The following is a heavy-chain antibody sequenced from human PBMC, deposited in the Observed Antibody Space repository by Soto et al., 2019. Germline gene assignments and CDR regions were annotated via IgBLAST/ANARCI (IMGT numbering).Heavy chain of an antibody. D-gene: IGHD1-26*01. J-gene: IGHJ4*02. V-gene: IGHV3-49*04. CDR2: IRSKAYGGTT. CDR1: GFTFGDYA. CDR3: TRGPTANMGY. Sequence: GGSLGLSCTASGFTFGDYAMSWVRQAPGKGLEWVGFIRSKAYGGTTEYAASVKGRFTISRDDSKSIAYLQMNSLKTEDTAVYYCTRGPTANMGYWGQGTLVTVSS.